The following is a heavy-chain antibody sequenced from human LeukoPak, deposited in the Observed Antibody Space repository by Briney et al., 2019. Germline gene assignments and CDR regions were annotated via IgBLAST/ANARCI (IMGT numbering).Heavy chain of an antibody. CDR3: ARPQRKGGRDNFDS. V-gene: IGHV4-34*01. D-gene: IGHD1-1*01. CDR1: GGSLSGYY. CDR2: IYHSGDT. J-gene: IGHJ4*02. Sequence: SETLSLTCAVYGGSLSGYYWSWIRQPPGKGLEWIGEIYHSGDTNYNPSLKSRVAISVDTSKKQFSLKLSSVTAADTAVYYCARPQRKGGRDNFDSWGQGTLVTVSS.